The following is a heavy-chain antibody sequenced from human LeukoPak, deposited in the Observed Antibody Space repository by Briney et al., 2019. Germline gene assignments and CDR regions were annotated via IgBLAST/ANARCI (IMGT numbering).Heavy chain of an antibody. V-gene: IGHV1-2*04. CDR1: GYTFTGYY. Sequence: ASVKVSCKASGYTFTGYYMHWVRQAPGQGLEWMGWINPNSGGTNYAQKFQGWVTMTRDTSISTAYMELSRLRSDDTAVYYCARDNDPNVWFGELFPLDYWGQGTLVTVSS. CDR3: ARDNDPNVWFGELFPLDY. J-gene: IGHJ4*02. D-gene: IGHD3-10*01. CDR2: INPNSGGT.